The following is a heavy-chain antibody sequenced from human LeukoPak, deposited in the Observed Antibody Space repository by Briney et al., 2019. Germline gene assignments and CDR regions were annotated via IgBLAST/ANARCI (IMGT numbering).Heavy chain of an antibody. V-gene: IGHV3-53*01. D-gene: IGHD5/OR15-5a*01. J-gene: IGHJ4*02. CDR2: IYSGGST. CDR1: GFTVSNFY. Sequence: GGSLRLSCAASGFTVSNFYMSWVRQAPGKGLEWVSVIYSGGSTDYADSVKGRFTISRDNSKNTLYLQMNSLRAEDTAVYYCARAVSVSSYYFDCWGQGTLVTVSS. CDR3: ARAVSVSSYYFDC.